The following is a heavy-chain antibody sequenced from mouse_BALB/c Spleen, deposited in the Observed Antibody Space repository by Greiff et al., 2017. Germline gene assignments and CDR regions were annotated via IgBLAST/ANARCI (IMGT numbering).Heavy chain of an antibody. Sequence: VKLMESGPGLVAPSQSLSITCTVSGFSLTSYDISWIRQPPGKGLEWLGVIWTGGGTNYNSAFMSRLSISKDNSKSQVFLKMNSLQTDDTAIYYCVRDRGDYWGQGTSVTVSS. CDR3: VRDRGDY. V-gene: IGHV2-9-2*01. J-gene: IGHJ4*01. CDR2: IWTGGGT. D-gene: IGHD3-3*01. CDR1: GFSLTSYD.